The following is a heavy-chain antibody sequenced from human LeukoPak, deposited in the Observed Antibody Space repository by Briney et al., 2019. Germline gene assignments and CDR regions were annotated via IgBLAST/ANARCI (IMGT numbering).Heavy chain of an antibody. Sequence: NPSETLSLTCAVYGGSFSGYYWSWIRQPPGKGLEWIGEIKHSGSTNYNPSLKSRVTISVDTSKNQFSLKLSSVTAADTAVYYCARGGKFDYWGQGTLVTVSS. D-gene: IGHD3-10*01. CDR2: IKHSGST. CDR1: GGSFSGYY. V-gene: IGHV4-34*01. J-gene: IGHJ4*02. CDR3: ARGGKFDY.